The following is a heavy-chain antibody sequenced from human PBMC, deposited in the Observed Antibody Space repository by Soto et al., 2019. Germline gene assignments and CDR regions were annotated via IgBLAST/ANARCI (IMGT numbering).Heavy chain of an antibody. D-gene: IGHD6-13*01. CDR3: AKDQYSSSWYFDY. Sequence: GGSLRLSCAASGFTFSSYGMHWVRQAPGKGLEWVAVISYDGSNKYYADSVKGRFTISRDNSKNTLYLQMNSLRAEDTAVYYCAKDQYSSSWYFDYWGQGTLVTVSS. CDR1: GFTFSSYG. CDR2: ISYDGSNK. J-gene: IGHJ4*02. V-gene: IGHV3-30*18.